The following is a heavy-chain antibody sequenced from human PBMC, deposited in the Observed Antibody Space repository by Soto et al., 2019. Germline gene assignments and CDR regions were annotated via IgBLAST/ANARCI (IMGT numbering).Heavy chain of an antibody. CDR1: GGSIIDYY. CDR3: ARDREYYDSSGLYFDY. Sequence: SETLSLTCSVPGGSIIDYYWSWIGKPPGKGLEWIGYTYYGWNTNYNPSLKSRVTTSVDTSKNQFSLKLISVTAADTAVYYCARDREYYDSSGLYFDYWGQGTLVTVS. D-gene: IGHD3-22*01. CDR2: TYYGWNT. V-gene: IGHV4-59*01. J-gene: IGHJ4*02.